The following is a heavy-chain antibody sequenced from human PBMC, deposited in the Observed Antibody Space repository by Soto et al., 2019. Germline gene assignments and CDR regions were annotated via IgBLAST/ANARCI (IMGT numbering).Heavy chain of an antibody. J-gene: IGHJ3*02. V-gene: IGHV4-59*01. CDR1: GGSISSYY. D-gene: IGHD5-12*01. CDR2: IYYSGSS. Sequence: QVQLQESGPGLVKPSETLSLTCTVSGGSISSYYWSWIRQPPGKGLEWIGYIYYSGSSNYNTSLRSRFTIAVDTSKHEFSLKLISVTAADTAVYDCNGGYDSGFDACDIWRQGTMVTVSS. CDR3: NGGYDSGFDACDI.